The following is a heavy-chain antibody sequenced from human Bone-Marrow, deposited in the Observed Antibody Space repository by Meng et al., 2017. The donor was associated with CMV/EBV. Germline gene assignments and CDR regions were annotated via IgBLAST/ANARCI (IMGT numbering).Heavy chain of an antibody. J-gene: IGHJ4*02. D-gene: IGHD7-27*01. CDR3: ARDLHWGCFDY. V-gene: IGHV3-48*03. CDR2: ISTSGTTM. CDR1: GFTFGGYE. Sequence: GESLKISCAASGFTFGGYEMNWVRQAPGKGLEWVSYISTSGTTMYYTDSVKGRFTIYRDSAKDSLYLQMNSLRAEDTAVYYCARDLHWGCFDYWGRGTLVPVSS.